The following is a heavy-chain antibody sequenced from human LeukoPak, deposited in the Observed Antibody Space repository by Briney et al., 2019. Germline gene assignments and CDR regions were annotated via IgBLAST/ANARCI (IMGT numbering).Heavy chain of an antibody. CDR1: RFTFSSYW. D-gene: IGHD3-10*01. J-gene: IGHJ3*02. V-gene: IGHV3-7*01. Sequence: GGSLRLSCAASRFTFSSYWMSWVRQAPGKGLEWVANIKQDGSEKYYVDSVKGRFTISRDNAKSSLYLQMNSLRAEDTAVYYCARDKAGSAFDIWGQGTMVTVSS. CDR3: ARDKAGSAFDI. CDR2: IKQDGSEK.